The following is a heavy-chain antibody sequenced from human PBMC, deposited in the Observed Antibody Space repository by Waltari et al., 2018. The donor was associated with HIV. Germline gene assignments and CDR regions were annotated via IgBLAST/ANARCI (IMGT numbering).Heavy chain of an antibody. CDR3: ARDMATFTGAYYFDT. CDR1: GFSFGSHS. D-gene: IGHD5-12*01. Sequence: EVQLMESGGRLVKQGGSLRLSCAASGFSFGSHSMSWVGQAPGKGLEWVSSISSGSSFITDSGSVKGRFTISRGNAENSLYLQMNSLRAEDTAVYYCARDMATFTGAYYFDTWGQGTLVTVSS. J-gene: IGHJ4*02. V-gene: IGHV3-21*01. CDR2: ISSGSSFI.